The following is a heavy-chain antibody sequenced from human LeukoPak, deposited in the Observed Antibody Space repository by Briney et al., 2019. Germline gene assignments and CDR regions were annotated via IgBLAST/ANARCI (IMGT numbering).Heavy chain of an antibody. CDR1: GDSVSSNSAG. V-gene: IGHV6-1*01. D-gene: IGHD2-8*02. CDR2: TYYRSKWYN. CDR3: ARFAGGHFDY. Sequence: SQTLSLTCAISGDSVSSNSAGWNWSRQSPLRGLEWLGRTYYRSKWYNDYAVSVKSRITINTDTSKNQFSLQLNSVTPEDTAVYFCARFAGGHFDYWGQGTLVAVSS. J-gene: IGHJ4*02.